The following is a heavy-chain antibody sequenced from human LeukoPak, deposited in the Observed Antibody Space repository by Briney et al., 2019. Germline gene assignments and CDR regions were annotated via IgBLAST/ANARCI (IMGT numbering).Heavy chain of an antibody. V-gene: IGHV1-69*13. CDR2: IIPIFGTA. CDR1: GGTFSSYA. J-gene: IGHJ4*02. CDR3: ARDQLPAATYDFDY. Sequence: SVKVSCKASGGTFSSYAISWVRQAPGQGPEWMGGIIPIFGTANYAQKFQGRVTITADESTSTAYMELSSLRSEDTAVYYCARDQLPAATYDFDYWGQGTLITVSS. D-gene: IGHD2-2*01.